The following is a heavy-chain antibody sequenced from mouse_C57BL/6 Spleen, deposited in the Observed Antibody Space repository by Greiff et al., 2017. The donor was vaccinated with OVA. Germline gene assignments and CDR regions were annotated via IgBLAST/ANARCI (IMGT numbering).Heavy chain of an antibody. CDR1: GFTFSSYT. V-gene: IGHV5-9*01. Sequence: EVQGVESGGGLVKPGGSLKLSCAASGFTFSSYTMSWVRRTPEKRLEWVATISGGGGNTYYPDSVKGRFTISRDNAKNTLYLQMSSLRSEDTALYYCARVLRYFDYWGQGTTLTVSS. CDR3: ARVLRYFDY. CDR2: ISGGGGNT. J-gene: IGHJ2*01.